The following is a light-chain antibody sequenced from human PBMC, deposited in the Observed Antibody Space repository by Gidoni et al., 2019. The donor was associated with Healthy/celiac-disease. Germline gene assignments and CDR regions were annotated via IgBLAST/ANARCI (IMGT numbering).Light chain of an antibody. CDR1: QSGSIY. V-gene: IGKV3-15*01. CDR3: QQYNNWPPWT. CDR2: GAS. J-gene: IGKJ1*01. Sequence: IVMTQSPATLSVSPGGRATLSCRASQSGSIYLAWYQQKPGQAPRLLIYGASTRATGIPARFSGSGSGTEFTLNISSLQSEDFAVYYCQQYNNWPPWTFGQGTKVEIK.